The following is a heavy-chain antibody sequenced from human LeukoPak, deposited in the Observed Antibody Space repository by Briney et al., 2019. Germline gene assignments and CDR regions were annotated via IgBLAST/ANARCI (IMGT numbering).Heavy chain of an antibody. V-gene: IGHV5-51*01. D-gene: IGHD5-12*01. CDR3: ARLGYSGYDYRNNWFDP. CDR2: IYPGDSDT. CDR1: GYTFFNYW. Sequence: GESLKISCKGSGYTFFNYWIGWVRQMPGKGLEWMGIIYPGDSDTRYSPSFQGQVTISADKSLSTAYLQWSSLKASDTAMYYCARLGYSGYDYRNNWFDPWGQGTLVTVSS. J-gene: IGHJ5*02.